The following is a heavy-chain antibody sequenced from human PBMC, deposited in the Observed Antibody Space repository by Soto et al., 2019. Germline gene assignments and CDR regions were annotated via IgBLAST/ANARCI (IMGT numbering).Heavy chain of an antibody. CDR3: ARGVTHYDILTGYHGWFDT. J-gene: IGHJ5*02. CDR1: GGSISSGDYF. Sequence: QVQLQESGPGLVKPSQTLSLTCTVSGGSISSGDYFWSWIRQPPGKGLEWIGCIYYSGSTYYSPSLKSRVTISVDTSKNQFSLRLSSVTAADTAVYYCARGVTHYDILTGYHGWFDTWRQGTLVTVSS. D-gene: IGHD3-9*01. V-gene: IGHV4-30-4*01. CDR2: IYYSGST.